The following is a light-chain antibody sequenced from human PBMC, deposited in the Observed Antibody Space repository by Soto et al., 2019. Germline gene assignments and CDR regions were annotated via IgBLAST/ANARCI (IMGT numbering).Light chain of an antibody. V-gene: IGKV3-20*01. CDR1: QSVSSGY. CDR2: GAS. J-gene: IGKJ1*01. Sequence: EIVLTQSPGTLSLYPGERATLSCRASQSVSSGYLAWYQQKPGQAPRLLISGASTRATGIPDRFSGSGSGTDFTLTISRLEPEDFAVYYCQQYGNSRWTFGQGTKVEIK. CDR3: QQYGNSRWT.